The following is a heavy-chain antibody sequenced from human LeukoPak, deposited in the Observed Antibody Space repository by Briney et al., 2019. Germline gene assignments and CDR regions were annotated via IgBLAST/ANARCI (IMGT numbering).Heavy chain of an antibody. CDR1: GFTFDDYA. Sequence: GRSLRLSCAASGFTFDDYAMHWVRQAPGKGLEWVSGISWNSGSIGYADSVKGRFTISRDNAKNSLYLQMNSLRAEDTAVYYCARVYCSSSSCSGFDYWGQGTLVTVSS. CDR2: ISWNSGSI. V-gene: IGHV3-9*01. D-gene: IGHD2-2*01. CDR3: ARVYCSSSSCSGFDY. J-gene: IGHJ4*02.